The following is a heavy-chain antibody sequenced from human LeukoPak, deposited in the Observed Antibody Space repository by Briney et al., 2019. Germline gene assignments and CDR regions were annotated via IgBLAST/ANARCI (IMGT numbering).Heavy chain of an antibody. CDR2: ISGSGGST. CDR1: GFTFSSYG. J-gene: IGHJ5*02. CDR3: ARPVPSRLGWFDP. D-gene: IGHD1-1*01. Sequence: GGTLRLSCAASGFTFSSYGMSWVRQAPGKGLEWVSAISGSGGSTYYADSVKGRFTISRDNSKNTLYLQMNSLRAEDTAVYYCARPVPSRLGWFDPWGQGTLVTVSS. V-gene: IGHV3-23*01.